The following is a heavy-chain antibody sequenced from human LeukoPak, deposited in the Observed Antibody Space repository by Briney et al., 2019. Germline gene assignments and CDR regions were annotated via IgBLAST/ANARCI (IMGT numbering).Heavy chain of an antibody. CDR1: GFTFSSYE. V-gene: IGHV3-48*03. D-gene: IGHD4-17*01. Sequence: GGSLRLSCAASGFTFSSYEMNWARQAPGKGLEWVSYISSSGSTIYYADSVKGRFTISRDNAKNSLYLQMNSLRAEDTAVYYCARAYGDYDFDYWGQGTLVTVSS. CDR3: ARAYGDYDFDY. CDR2: ISSSGSTI. J-gene: IGHJ4*02.